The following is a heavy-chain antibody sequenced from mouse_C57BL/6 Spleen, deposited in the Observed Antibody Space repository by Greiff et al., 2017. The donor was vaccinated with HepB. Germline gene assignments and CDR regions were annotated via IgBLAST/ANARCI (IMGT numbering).Heavy chain of an antibody. CDR2: ISSGSSTI. Sequence: DVKLQESGGGLVKPGGSLKLSCAASGFTFSDYGMHWVRQAPEKGLEWVAYISSGSSTIYYADTVKGRFTISRDNAKNTLFLQMTSLRSEDTAMYYCAFYDGYPHWYFDVWGTGTTVTVSS. J-gene: IGHJ1*03. CDR3: AFYDGYPHWYFDV. V-gene: IGHV5-17*01. CDR1: GFTFSDYG. D-gene: IGHD2-3*01.